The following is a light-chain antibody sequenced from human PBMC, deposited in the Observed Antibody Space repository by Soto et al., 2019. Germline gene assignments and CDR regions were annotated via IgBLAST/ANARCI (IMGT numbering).Light chain of an antibody. CDR3: AAWDDSLNVVV. CDR2: SSN. CDR1: SSNIGSNT. Sequence: QSVLTQPPSASGAPGQTVTISCSGSSSNIGSNTVNWYQQLRGAAPKLLIHSSNQRPSGVPDRFSGSKSGTSASLAVSALQSEDEADYYCAAWDDSLNVVVFGGGTKLTVL. V-gene: IGLV1-44*01. J-gene: IGLJ3*02.